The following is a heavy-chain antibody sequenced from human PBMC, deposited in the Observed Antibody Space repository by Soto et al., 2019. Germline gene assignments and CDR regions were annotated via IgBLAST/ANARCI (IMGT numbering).Heavy chain of an antibody. CDR1: GFTFSSYA. V-gene: IGHV3-23*01. CDR3: AKDIRKLRFFGTYYGMDV. D-gene: IGHD3-3*01. J-gene: IGHJ6*02. CDR2: ISGSGGST. Sequence: PGGSLRLSCAASGFTFSSYAMSWVRQAPGKGLEWVSAISGSGGSTYYADSVKGRFTISRDNSKNTLYLQMNSLRAEDTAVYYCAKDIRKLRFFGTYYGMDVWGQGTTVTVSS.